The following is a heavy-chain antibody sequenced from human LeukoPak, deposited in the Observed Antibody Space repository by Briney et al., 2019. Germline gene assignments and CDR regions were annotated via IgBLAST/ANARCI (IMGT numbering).Heavy chain of an antibody. J-gene: IGHJ4*02. D-gene: IGHD3-3*01. CDR3: ASRFLEWLLDY. V-gene: IGHV4-39*01. CDR1: GGSISSNNYY. Sequence: PSETLSLTCTVSGGSISSNNYYWGWIRQPPGKGLEWIGSIYYSGSTYYNPSLKSRVTISVDTSKNQFSLKLSSVTAADTAVYYCASRFLEWLLDYWGQGTLFIVSS. CDR2: IYYSGST.